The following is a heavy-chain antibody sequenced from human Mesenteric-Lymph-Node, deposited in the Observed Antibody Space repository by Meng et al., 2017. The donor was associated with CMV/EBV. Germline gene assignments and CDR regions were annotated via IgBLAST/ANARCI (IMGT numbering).Heavy chain of an antibody. CDR3: AKRNTVVAGPTQGMDV. D-gene: IGHD2-2*01. CDR1: GFTFGGYG. J-gene: IGHJ6*02. V-gene: IGHV3-21*01. CDR2: ISSSSSYI. Sequence: GESLKISCAASGFTFGGYGMNWVRQAPGKGLEWVSSISSSSSYIYYGGSVKGRFTISRDNAKNTLYLQMNSLRAEDTAVYYCAKRNTVVAGPTQGMDVWGQGTTVTVSS.